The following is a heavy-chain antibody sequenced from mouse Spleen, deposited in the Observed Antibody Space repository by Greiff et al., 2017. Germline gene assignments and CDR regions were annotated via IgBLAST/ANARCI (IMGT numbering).Heavy chain of an antibody. J-gene: IGHJ3*01. Sequence: EVQLQQSGPELVKPGASVKMSCKASGYTFTDYNMHWVKQSHGKSLEWIGYINPNNGGTSYNQKFKGKATLTVNKSSSTAYMELRSLTSEDSAVYYCAYDYDATVFAYWGQGTLVTVSA. D-gene: IGHD2-4*01. V-gene: IGHV1-22*01. CDR1: GYTFTDYN. CDR3: AYDYDATVFAY. CDR2: INPNNGGT.